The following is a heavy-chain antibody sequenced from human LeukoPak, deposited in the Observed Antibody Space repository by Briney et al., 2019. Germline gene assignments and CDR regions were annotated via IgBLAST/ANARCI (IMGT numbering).Heavy chain of an antibody. CDR3: ARAQISDYGEFDY. CDR2: INPSGGST. V-gene: IGHV1-46*01. J-gene: IGHJ4*02. Sequence: ASVKVSCKASGYTFTSYYMHWVRQAPGQGLEWMGIINPSGGSTSYAQKFQGGVTMTRDTSTSTVYMELSSLRSEDTAVYYRARAQISDYGEFDYWGQGTLVTVSS. CDR1: GYTFTSYY. D-gene: IGHD4-17*01.